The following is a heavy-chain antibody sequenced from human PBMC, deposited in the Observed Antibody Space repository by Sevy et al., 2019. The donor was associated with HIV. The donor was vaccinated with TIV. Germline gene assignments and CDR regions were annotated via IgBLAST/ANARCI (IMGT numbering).Heavy chain of an antibody. Sequence: GGSLRLSCSASGFTFSGYGMHWVRQAPGKGLEWVALISYDGSNKYYGDSVKGRFTISRDNYKNTRYLQMNSLRPEDTAVYYCAKGHGGYCSGGRCYDWFAPWGQGTLVTVSS. V-gene: IGHV3-30*18. CDR2: ISYDGSNK. J-gene: IGHJ5*02. D-gene: IGHD2-15*01. CDR3: AKGHGGYCSGGRCYDWFAP. CDR1: GFTFSGYG.